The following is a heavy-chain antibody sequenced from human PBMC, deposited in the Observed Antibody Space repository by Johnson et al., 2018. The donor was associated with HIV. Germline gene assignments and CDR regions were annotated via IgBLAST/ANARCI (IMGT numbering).Heavy chain of an antibody. D-gene: IGHD2-21*02. Sequence: QVQLVESGGGVVQPGGSLTLSCAASGFSFSSYGMHWVRQAAGKGLEWVALIWYDGSNKYYADSVKGRFTISRDNAKNSLYLQMNSLRAEDTAVYYCAREGGWHIVVVTTIEGAFDSWGQGTMVTVSS. J-gene: IGHJ3*02. CDR1: GFSFSSYG. CDR3: AREGGWHIVVVTTIEGAFDS. V-gene: IGHV3-33*01. CDR2: IWYDGSNK.